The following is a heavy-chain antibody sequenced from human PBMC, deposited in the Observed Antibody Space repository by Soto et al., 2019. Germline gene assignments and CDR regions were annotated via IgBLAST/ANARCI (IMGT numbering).Heavy chain of an antibody. J-gene: IGHJ6*02. CDR2: ISYDGSNK. CDR1: GFTFSSYA. Sequence: LRLSCAASGFTFSSYAMHWVRQAPGKGLEWVAVISYDGSNKYYADSVKGRFTISRDNSKNTLYLQMNSLRAEDTAVYYCARRLDYYYGMDVWGQGTTVTVSS. CDR3: ARRLDYYYGMDV. V-gene: IGHV3-30-3*01.